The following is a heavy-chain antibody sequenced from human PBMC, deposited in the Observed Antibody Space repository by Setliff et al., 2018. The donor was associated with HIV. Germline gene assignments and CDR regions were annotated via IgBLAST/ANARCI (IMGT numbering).Heavy chain of an antibody. CDR1: GFSFSDYF. J-gene: IGHJ6*03. Sequence: LRLSCAVSGFSFSDYFMTWIRQAPGKGLEWVSYISGSGGVMAYADSAKGRFTISRDNAKNSMYLQMNSLRVEDTATYYCARARGSVGYYGSGTMYHMDVWGKGTTVTVSS. V-gene: IGHV3-11*01. D-gene: IGHD3-10*01. CDR2: ISGSGGVM. CDR3: ARARGSVGYYGSGTMYHMDV.